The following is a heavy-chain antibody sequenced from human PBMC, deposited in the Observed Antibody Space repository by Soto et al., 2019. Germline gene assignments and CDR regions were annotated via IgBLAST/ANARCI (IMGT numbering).Heavy chain of an antibody. D-gene: IGHD1-26*01. Sequence: SETLSLTCTVSGGSISSSSYYWGWIRQPPGKGLEWIGSIYYSGSTYYNPSLKSRVTISVDTSKNQFSLKLSSVTAADTAVYYCATEWELLPTFDYWGQGTLVTVSS. V-gene: IGHV4-39*01. CDR1: GGSISSSSYY. CDR2: IYYSGST. CDR3: ATEWELLPTFDY. J-gene: IGHJ4*02.